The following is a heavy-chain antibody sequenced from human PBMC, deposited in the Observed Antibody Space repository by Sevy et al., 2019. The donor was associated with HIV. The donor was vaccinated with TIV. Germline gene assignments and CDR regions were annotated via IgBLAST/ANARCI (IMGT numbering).Heavy chain of an antibody. CDR3: ARDQGPGMITFGGVID. V-gene: IGHV3-74*01. J-gene: IGHJ4*02. D-gene: IGHD3-16*02. CDR1: GFTFSSYW. Sequence: GEALKISCAASGFTFSSYWMHWVRQAPGKGLVWVSRINREGSSTSYADSVKGRFTIARANAKNTLYLQMNSLTAEDTAVYYCARDQGPGMITFGGVIDWGQGPLVTVS. CDR2: INREGSST.